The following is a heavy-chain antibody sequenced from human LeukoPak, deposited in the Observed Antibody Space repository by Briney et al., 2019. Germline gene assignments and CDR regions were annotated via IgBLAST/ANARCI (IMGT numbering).Heavy chain of an antibody. CDR2: INPNSGGT. CDR3: ARVYCSGGSCVNWFDP. Sequence: ASVKVSCKASGYTFTGYYMHWVRQAPGQGLEWMGWINPNSGGTNYAQKFQGRVTMTRDTSISTAYMELSRLRSDDTAVYCCARVYCSGGSCVNWFDPWGQGTLVTVSS. CDR1: GYTFTGYY. J-gene: IGHJ5*02. D-gene: IGHD2-15*01. V-gene: IGHV1-2*02.